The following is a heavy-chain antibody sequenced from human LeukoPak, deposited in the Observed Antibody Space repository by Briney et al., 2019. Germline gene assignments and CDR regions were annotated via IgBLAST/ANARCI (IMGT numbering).Heavy chain of an antibody. CDR2: ISAYNGNT. V-gene: IGHV1-18*01. CDR1: GYTFTSYG. CDR3: ARDGHTYYYDSSGPYDAFDI. Sequence: ASVKVSCKASGYTFTSYGISWVRQAPGQGLEWMGWISAYNGNTNYAQKLQGRVTMTTDTSTSTAYMELRSLRSDDTAVYYCARDGHTYYYDSSGPYDAFDIWGQGTMVTVSS. D-gene: IGHD3-22*01. J-gene: IGHJ3*02.